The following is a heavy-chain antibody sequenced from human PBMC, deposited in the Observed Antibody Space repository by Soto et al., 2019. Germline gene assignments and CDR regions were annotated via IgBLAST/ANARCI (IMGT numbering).Heavy chain of an antibody. V-gene: IGHV3-11*01. CDR1: GFTFSNYY. CDR3: ARSYSSGWEFDY. CDR2: ISSTGRTI. Sequence: GGSLRLSCGASGFTFSNYYMSWIRQAPGRGLEWVSYISSTGRTIYYADSVKGRFTVSRDNAQNSLSLKLNSLRVEDTAVYYCARSYSSGWEFDYWGQGTQVTVSS. D-gene: IGHD6-19*01. J-gene: IGHJ4*02.